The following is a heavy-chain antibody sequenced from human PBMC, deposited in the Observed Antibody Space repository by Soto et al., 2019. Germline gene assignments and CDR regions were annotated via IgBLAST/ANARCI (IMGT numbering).Heavy chain of an antibody. J-gene: IGHJ6*02. CDR2: IIPIFGTA. V-gene: IGHV1-69*13. D-gene: IGHD2-2*02. Sequence: SVKVSCKASGGTFSSYAISWVRQAPGQGLEWMGGIIPIFGTANYAQKFQGRVTITADESTSTAYMELSSLRSEDTAVYYCARVGVPDAIGQHYYYYYGMDVWGQGTTVTVSS. CDR3: ARVGVPDAIGQHYYYYYGMDV. CDR1: GGTFSSYA.